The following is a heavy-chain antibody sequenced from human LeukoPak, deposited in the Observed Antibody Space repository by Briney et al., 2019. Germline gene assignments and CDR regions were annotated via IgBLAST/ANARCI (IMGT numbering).Heavy chain of an antibody. D-gene: IGHD3-22*01. Sequence: GGSLRLSCAASGFTFSSYAMSWVRQAPGKGLEWVSAISGSGGSTYYADSVKGRFTISRDNSKNSLYLQMNSLRTEDTALYYCAKGSDSSGYFPYDLDYWGQGTLVTVSS. CDR1: GFTFSSYA. V-gene: IGHV3-23*01. CDR3: AKGSDSSGYFPYDLDY. CDR2: ISGSGGST. J-gene: IGHJ4*02.